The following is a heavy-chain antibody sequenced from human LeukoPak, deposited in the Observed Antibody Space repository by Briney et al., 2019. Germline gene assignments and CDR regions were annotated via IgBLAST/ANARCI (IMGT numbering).Heavy chain of an antibody. CDR1: GFTFTKCA. CDR2: ITAAGDTA. CDR3: AGDRNSDWYSPLDY. J-gene: IGHJ4*02. V-gene: IGHV3-23*01. Sequence: GGSLRLSCVASGFTFTKCAMSWIRQAPGKGLEWVAIITAAGDTAYYADSVKGRFTISRDNSRNTVYMQMDSLRAEDTAIYYCAGDRNSDWYSPLDYWGQGSQVTVSP. D-gene: IGHD6-19*01.